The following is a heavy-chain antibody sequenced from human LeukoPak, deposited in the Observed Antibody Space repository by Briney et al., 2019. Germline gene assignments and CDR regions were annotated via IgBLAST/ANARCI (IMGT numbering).Heavy chain of an antibody. CDR2: IIPIFGTA. J-gene: IGHJ4*02. Sequence: SVKVSCRASGGTFSSYAISWVRQAPGQGLEWMGGIIPIFGTANYAQKFQGRVTITTDESTSTAYMELSSLRSEDTAVYYCARDHHSSSWYGIYFDYWGQGTLVTVSS. V-gene: IGHV1-69*05. CDR3: ARDHHSSSWYGIYFDY. CDR1: GGTFSSYA. D-gene: IGHD6-13*01.